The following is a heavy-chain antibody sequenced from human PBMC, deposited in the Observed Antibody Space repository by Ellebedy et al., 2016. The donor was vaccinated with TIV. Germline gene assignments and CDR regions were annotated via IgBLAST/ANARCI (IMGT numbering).Heavy chain of an antibody. D-gene: IGHD3-10*01. Sequence: AASVKVSCKASGGTFSSYAISWVRQAPGQGLAWMGRIIPILGIANYAQKFQGRVTITADKSTSTAYMELSSLRSEDTAVYYCAIYGSGNFDYWGQGTLVTVSS. CDR3: AIYGSGNFDY. J-gene: IGHJ4*02. CDR2: IIPILGIA. V-gene: IGHV1-69*04. CDR1: GGTFSSYA.